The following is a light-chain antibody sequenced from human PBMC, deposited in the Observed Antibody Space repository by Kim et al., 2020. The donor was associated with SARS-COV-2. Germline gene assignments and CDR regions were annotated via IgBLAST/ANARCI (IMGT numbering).Light chain of an antibody. CDR2: KDN. J-gene: IGLJ1*01. CDR3: QSADGSGTYV. V-gene: IGLV3-25*03. CDR1: TLPEKQ. Sequence: SYELTQPPSLSVSPGQTARITCSGDTLPEKQTYWYQQKSGQAPLLVIYKDNERPSGIPGRFSGSSSGTTVTLTISGVQAEDDADYYCQSADGSGTYVFGTATKVTVL.